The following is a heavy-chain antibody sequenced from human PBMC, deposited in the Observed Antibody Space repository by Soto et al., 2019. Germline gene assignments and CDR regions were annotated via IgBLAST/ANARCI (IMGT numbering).Heavy chain of an antibody. D-gene: IGHD3-3*01. Sequence: SVKVSCKASGYTFTSYAMHWVRQAPGQGLEWMGWINAGNGNTKYSQKFQGRVTITRDTSASTAYMELSSLRSEDTAVYYCARQGRMTIFGVVIQYHFYCYYGMDVWGQGATGTVSS. CDR2: INAGNGNT. CDR1: GYTFTSYA. V-gene: IGHV1-3*01. CDR3: ARQGRMTIFGVVIQYHFYCYYGMDV. J-gene: IGHJ6*02.